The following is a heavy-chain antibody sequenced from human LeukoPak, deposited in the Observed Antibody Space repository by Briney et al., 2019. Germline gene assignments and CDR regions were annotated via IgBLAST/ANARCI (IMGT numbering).Heavy chain of an antibody. Sequence: GGSLRLSCAASGFTFSSYWMHWVRQALGKGLVWVSRINSDGSSTSYADSVKGRFTISRDNAKNTLYLQMNSLRAEDTAVYYCTREKDYYDSSGYYRDAFDIWGQGTKVTASS. V-gene: IGHV3-74*01. CDR2: INSDGSST. CDR3: TREKDYYDSSGYYRDAFDI. CDR1: GFTFSSYW. J-gene: IGHJ3*02. D-gene: IGHD3-22*01.